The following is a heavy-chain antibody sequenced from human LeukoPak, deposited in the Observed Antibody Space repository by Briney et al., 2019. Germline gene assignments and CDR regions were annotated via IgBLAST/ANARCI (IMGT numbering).Heavy chain of an antibody. CDR1: GFTFSSYC. D-gene: IGHD3-10*01. J-gene: IGHJ4*02. CDR2: IRYDGSNK. Sequence: PGGTLRLSCAASGFTFSSYCMHWVRQAPGKGLEWVAFIRYDGSNKYYADSVKGRFTISRDNSKNTLYLQMNSLRAEDTAVYYCAKSRHMVRGVTPFDYWGQGTLVTVSS. V-gene: IGHV3-30*02. CDR3: AKSRHMVRGVTPFDY.